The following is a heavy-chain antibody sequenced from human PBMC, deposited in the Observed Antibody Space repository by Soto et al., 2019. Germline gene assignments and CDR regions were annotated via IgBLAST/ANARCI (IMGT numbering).Heavy chain of an antibody. D-gene: IGHD3-16*01. Sequence: QITLKESGPTLVKPTQTLTLTCTFSGFSLSTSGVGVGWIRQPPGKALEWLALIYWNDDKRSSPSLQSRHTNTKHTPNNQVVLKVTNMAPVDTATYYCAHRRGGMGIDYWGQGTLVTVSS. J-gene: IGHJ4*02. CDR3: AHRRGGMGIDY. CDR1: GFSLSTSGVG. CDR2: IYWNDDK. V-gene: IGHV2-5*01.